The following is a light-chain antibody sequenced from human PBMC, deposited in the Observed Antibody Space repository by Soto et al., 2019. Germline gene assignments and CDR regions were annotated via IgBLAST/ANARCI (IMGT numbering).Light chain of an antibody. V-gene: IGLV2-14*01. J-gene: IGLJ2*01. CDR1: SSDVGGYNY. Sequence: QSALTQPASVAGSHGQSITISCTGTSSDVGGYNYVSWYQQHPGKAPKLMIYDVSNRPSGVSNRFSGSKSGNTASLTISGLQAEDVADYYCSSYTSSSTVLFGGGTKVTVL. CDR2: DVS. CDR3: SSYTSSSTVL.